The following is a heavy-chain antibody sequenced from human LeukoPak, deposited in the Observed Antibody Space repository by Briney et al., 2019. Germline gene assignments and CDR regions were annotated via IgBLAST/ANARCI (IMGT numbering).Heavy chain of an antibody. J-gene: IGHJ4*02. D-gene: IGHD6-13*01. CDR2: IYPGDSDT. Sequence: GDSLKISCKGSGYSFTNYWIGWVRQLPGKGLEWMGIIYPGDSDTRYSPSFQGQVTISADKSISTAFLQWSSLKASDTAMYYCARQIRAASDTGFDDWGQGTLVTVSS. CDR1: GYSFTNYW. V-gene: IGHV5-51*01. CDR3: ARQIRAASDTGFDD.